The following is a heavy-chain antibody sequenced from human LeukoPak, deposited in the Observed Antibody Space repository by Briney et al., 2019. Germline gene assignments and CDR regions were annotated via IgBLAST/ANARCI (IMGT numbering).Heavy chain of an antibody. Sequence: ASETLSLTCTVSGGSISSSSYYWGWIRQPPGKGLEWIGSIYYSGSTYYNPSLKSRVTISVDTSKNQFSLKLSSVTAADTAVYYCARQGKYCDILTGYYDYYYYMDVWGKGTTVTISS. CDR1: GGSISSSSYY. CDR3: ARQGKYCDILTGYYDYYYYMDV. J-gene: IGHJ6*03. CDR2: IYYSGST. D-gene: IGHD3-9*01. V-gene: IGHV4-39*07.